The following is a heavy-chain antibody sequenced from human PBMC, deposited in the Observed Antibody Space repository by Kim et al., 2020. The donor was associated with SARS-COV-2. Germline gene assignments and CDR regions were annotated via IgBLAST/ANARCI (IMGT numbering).Heavy chain of an antibody. J-gene: IGHJ4*02. CDR2: ISGSGGST. CDR3: ARGYNYAFDY. CDR1: GFTFSSSP. V-gene: IGHV3-23*01. D-gene: IGHD5-18*01. Sequence: GGSLRLSCAASGFTFSSSPMRWVRQAPGKGLEWVSAISGSGGSTYYADSVEGRFTISRDNSKNTFYMQMNSLRAEDTALYYCARGYNYAFDYWGQGTLVTVSS.